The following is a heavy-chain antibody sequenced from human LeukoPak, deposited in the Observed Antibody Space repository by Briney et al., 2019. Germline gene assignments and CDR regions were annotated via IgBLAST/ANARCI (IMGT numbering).Heavy chain of an antibody. CDR2: ISYDGSNK. D-gene: IGHD6-6*01. J-gene: IGHJ4*02. CDR3: ARVEYSSSSFDY. V-gene: IGHV3-30-3*01. CDR1: GFTYISYA. Sequence: GWSLTLSFAASGFTYISYAMHWVRQAPSKGLDGVAVISYDGSNKYYADSVKGRFTISRDNSKNTLYLQMNSLRDEDTAVYYCARVEYSSSSFDYWGQGTLVTVSS.